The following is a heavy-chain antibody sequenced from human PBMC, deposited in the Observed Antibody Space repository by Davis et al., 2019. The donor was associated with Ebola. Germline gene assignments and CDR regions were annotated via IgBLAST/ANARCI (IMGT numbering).Heavy chain of an antibody. V-gene: IGHV4-39*01. CDR3: AVIAAPFYFDY. CDR2: IYYSGST. J-gene: IGHJ4*02. D-gene: IGHD6-6*01. CDR1: GGSISSYY. Sequence: MPGGSLRLSCTVSGGSISSYYWGWIRQPPGKGLEWIGSIYYSGSTYYNPSLKSRVTISVDTSKNQFSLKLSSVTAADTAVYYCAVIAAPFYFDYWGQGTLVTVSS.